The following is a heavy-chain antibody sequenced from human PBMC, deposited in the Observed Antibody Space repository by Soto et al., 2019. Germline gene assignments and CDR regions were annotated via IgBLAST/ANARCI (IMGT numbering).Heavy chain of an antibody. CDR3: ARASAQYEAGTYEGGYYYLDS. J-gene: IGHJ4*02. CDR2: ISYSGST. Sequence: SETLSLTCAVYGGSFSGYYWTWIRQSPGKGLEWIGQISYSGSTNYNPSLKSRVFISIGTSNNQFFLELTSVTAADTAVYYCARASAQYEAGTYEGGYYYLDSWGQGTPVTVSS. V-gene: IGHV4-34*01. D-gene: IGHD3-10*01. CDR1: GGSFSGYY.